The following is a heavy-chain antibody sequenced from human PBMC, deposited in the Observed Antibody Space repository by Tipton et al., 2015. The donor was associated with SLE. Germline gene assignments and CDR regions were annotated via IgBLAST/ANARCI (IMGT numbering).Heavy chain of an antibody. CDR1: GYNFASYD. CDR2: MSPNTGNT. V-gene: IGHV1-8*01. D-gene: IGHD2-2*01. J-gene: IGHJ4*02. Sequence: QSGPEVKKPGASVKVSCKASGYNFASYDILWVRQAAGQGLEWMEWMSPNTGNTGYAQKFQGRVTMTRNTSISTAYLELSSLRSEDTAVYYCARGPYCSTTTCYHDYWGQGTLVTVSS. CDR3: ARGPYCSTTTCYHDY.